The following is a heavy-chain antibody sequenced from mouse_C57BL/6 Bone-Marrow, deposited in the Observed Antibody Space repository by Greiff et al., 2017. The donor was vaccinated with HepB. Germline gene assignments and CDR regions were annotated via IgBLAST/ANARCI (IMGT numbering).Heavy chain of an antibody. CDR2: ISGGGGNT. J-gene: IGHJ2*01. D-gene: IGHD2-2*01. CDR3: AREGYDGYYFDY. V-gene: IGHV5-9*01. Sequence: EVMLVESGGGLVKPGGSLKLSCAASGFTFSSYTMSWVRQTPEKRLEWVATISGGGGNTYYPDSVKGRVTISRDNAKNTLYLQMSSLRSEDTALYYCAREGYDGYYFDYWGQGTTITVSS. CDR1: GFTFSSYT.